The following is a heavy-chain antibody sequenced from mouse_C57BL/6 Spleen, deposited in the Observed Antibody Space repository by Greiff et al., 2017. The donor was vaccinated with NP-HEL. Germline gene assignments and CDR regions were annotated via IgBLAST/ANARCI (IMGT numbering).Heavy chain of an antibody. CDR1: GFTFSSYA. J-gene: IGHJ2*01. CDR3: TREETGNYYFDY. Sequence: EVQRVESGEGLVKPGGSLKLSCAASGFTFSSYAMSWVRQTPEKRLEWVAYISSGGDYIYYADTVKGRFTISRDNARNTLYLQMSSLKSEDTAMYYCTREETGNYYFDYWGQGTTLTVSS. V-gene: IGHV5-9-1*02. D-gene: IGHD4-1*01. CDR2: ISSGGDYI.